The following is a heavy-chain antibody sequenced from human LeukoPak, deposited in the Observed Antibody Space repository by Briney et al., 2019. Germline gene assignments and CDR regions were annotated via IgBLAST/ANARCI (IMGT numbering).Heavy chain of an antibody. CDR1: GGSISSGGYY. V-gene: IGHV4-31*03. J-gene: IGHJ4*02. Sequence: PSQTLSLTCTVSGGSISSGGYYWGWIRQHPGKGLEWIGYIYYSGSTYYNPSLKSRVTISVDTSKNQFSLKLSSVTAADTAVYYCARGRYFDWSYYFDYWGQGTLVTVSS. D-gene: IGHD3-9*01. CDR2: IYYSGST. CDR3: ARGRYFDWSYYFDY.